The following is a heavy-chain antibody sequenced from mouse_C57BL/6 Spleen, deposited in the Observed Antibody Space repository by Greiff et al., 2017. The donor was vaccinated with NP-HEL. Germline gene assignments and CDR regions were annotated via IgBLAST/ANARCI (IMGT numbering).Heavy chain of an antibody. V-gene: IGHV1-55*01. J-gene: IGHJ2*01. CDR3: ARRPTTVVATDYFDD. CDR1: GYTFTSYW. CDR2: IYPGSGST. D-gene: IGHD1-1*01. Sequence: VQLQQPGAELVKPGASVKMSCKASGYTFTSYWITWVKQRPGHGLEWIGDIYPGSGSTNYNEKFKSKATLTVDTSSSTAYRQLSSLTSEDSAVYYCARRPTTVVATDYFDDWGQGTTLTVSS.